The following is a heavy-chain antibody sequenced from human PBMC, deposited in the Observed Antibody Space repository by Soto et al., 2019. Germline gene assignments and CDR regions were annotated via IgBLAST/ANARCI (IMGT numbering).Heavy chain of an antibody. CDR3: AREPPGRPYYYYYMDV. CDR2: SSAYNGNT. V-gene: IGHV1-18*01. Sequence: QVQLVQSGAEVKKPGASVKVSCKASGYTCTSYGISWVRQAPGQGLDWMGWSSAYNGNTNYAQKHHGRVTMHTDTSTSTAYMELRSLRSDDTAVYYCAREPPGRPYYYYYMDVWGKGTTVTVSS. CDR1: GYTCTSYG. J-gene: IGHJ6*03.